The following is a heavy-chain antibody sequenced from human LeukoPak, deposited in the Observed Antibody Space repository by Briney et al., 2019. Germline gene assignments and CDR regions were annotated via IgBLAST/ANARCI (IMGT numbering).Heavy chain of an antibody. CDR2: IIPIFGTA. D-gene: IGHD3-10*01. CDR1: GGTFSSYA. V-gene: IGHV1-69*05. J-gene: IGHJ5*02. CDR3: AREGGYYGSGSYNWFDP. Sequence: SVKVSCKASGGTFSSYAISWARQAPGQGLEWMGRIIPIFGTANYAQKFQGRVTITTDESTSTAYMELSNLRSEDTAVYYCAREGGYYGSGSYNWFDPWGQGTLVTVSS.